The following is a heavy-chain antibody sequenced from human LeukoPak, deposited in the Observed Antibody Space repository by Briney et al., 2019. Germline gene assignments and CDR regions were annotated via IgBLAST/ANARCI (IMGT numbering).Heavy chain of an antibody. J-gene: IGHJ4*02. V-gene: IGHV3-30*18. CDR2: ISYDGSNK. D-gene: IGHD3-3*01. CDR1: GFTFSSYG. CDR3: AKDHVRFLEWLLFGQFDY. Sequence: GGSLRLSCAASGFTFSSYGMHWVRQAPGKGLEWVAVISYDGSNKYYADSVKGRFTISRDNSKNTLYLQMNSLRAEDTAVYYCAKDHVRFLEWLLFGQFDYWGQGTLVTVSS.